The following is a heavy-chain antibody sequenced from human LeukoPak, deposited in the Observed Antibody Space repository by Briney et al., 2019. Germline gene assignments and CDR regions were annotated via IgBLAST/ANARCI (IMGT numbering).Heavy chain of an antibody. D-gene: IGHD3-22*01. Sequence: PSETLSLTCSISGGSISSGDHYWTWIRQPAGKELEWIGRIHTTGRTNYNPSLKSRVTISVDTSKNQFSLKLSSVTAADTAVYYCARMVTYYYDSSGYGFDYWGQGTLVTVSS. J-gene: IGHJ4*02. CDR3: ARMVTYYYDSSGYGFDY. CDR1: GGSISSGDHY. CDR2: IHTTGRT. V-gene: IGHV4-61*02.